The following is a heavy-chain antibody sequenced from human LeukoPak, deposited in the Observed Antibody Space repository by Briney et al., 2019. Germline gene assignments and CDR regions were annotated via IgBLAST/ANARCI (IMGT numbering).Heavy chain of an antibody. V-gene: IGHV4-34*01. CDR1: GDFFTGYY. CDR2: IYHSGST. Sequence: PSETLSHTCAVYGDFFTGYYWTWIRQPPGKGLEWIGEIYHSGSTNYNPSLKSRVNISVDTSKNQFSLKLSSVTAADTAVYYCARGPYDSSLDWGQGTLVTVSS. D-gene: IGHD3-22*01. J-gene: IGHJ4*02. CDR3: ARGPYDSSLD.